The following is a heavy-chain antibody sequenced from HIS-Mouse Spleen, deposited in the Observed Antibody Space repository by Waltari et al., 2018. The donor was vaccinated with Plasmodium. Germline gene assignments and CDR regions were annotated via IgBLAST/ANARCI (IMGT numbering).Heavy chain of an antibody. CDR1: GFTFSSYW. CDR2: IKQDGSEK. CDR3: AISWYWYFDL. D-gene: IGHD6-13*01. J-gene: IGHJ2*01. V-gene: IGHV3-7*01. Sequence: EVQLVESGGGLVQPGGSLRLSCAASGFTFSSYWMSWVRQAPGEGLEWGDNIKQDGSEKYYGDSVKGRFNISRDNAKHSLYLQMNSLSAEDTAVYYCAISWYWYFDLWGRGTLVTVSS.